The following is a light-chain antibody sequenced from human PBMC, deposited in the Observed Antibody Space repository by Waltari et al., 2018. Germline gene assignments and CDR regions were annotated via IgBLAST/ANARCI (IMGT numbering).Light chain of an antibody. CDR1: SNDVGGYNY. J-gene: IGLJ2*01. V-gene: IGLV2-8*01. Sequence: QSALTQPPSASGSPGQSVTISCTGTSNDVGGYNYVSWYQQHPGNAPKLMIYEVSKRPCGVPDRCSGSKSGYAASLTVAGLQAEDEADYFCSSYAGSNNVVFGGGTKLTVL. CDR2: EVS. CDR3: SSYAGSNNVV.